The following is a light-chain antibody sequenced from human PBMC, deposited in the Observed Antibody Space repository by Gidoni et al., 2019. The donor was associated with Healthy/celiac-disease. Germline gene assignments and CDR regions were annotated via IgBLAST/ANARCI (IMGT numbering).Light chain of an antibody. Sequence: DIQMTQPPSSLSASVADRVTITCRASQSISSYLNWYQQKPGKAPKLLIYAASSLQSGVPSRFSGSGSGTDFTLTISSLQPEDFATYYCQQSYSTLLTFGGGTKVEIK. CDR1: QSISSY. J-gene: IGKJ4*01. CDR3: QQSYSTLLT. CDR2: AAS. V-gene: IGKV1-39*01.